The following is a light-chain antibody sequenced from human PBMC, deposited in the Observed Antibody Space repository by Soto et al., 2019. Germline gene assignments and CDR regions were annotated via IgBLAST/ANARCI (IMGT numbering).Light chain of an antibody. CDR2: GTS. J-gene: IGLJ3*02. CDR1: ASNIGANYD. Sequence: QSALTQPPSVSGAPGQRVTISCTGGASNIGANYDVHWYQQLPGTAPKLLIYGTSNRPSGVPDRFSGSKSGTSASLAITGLQAEDEAHYFCQSYDFTLGAFWVFGGGTKVTLL. CDR3: QSYDFTLGAFWV. V-gene: IGLV1-40*01.